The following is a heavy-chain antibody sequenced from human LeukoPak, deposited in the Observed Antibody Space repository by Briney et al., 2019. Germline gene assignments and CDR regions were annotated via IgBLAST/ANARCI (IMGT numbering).Heavy chain of an antibody. D-gene: IGHD3-3*01. Sequence: GASVKVSCKASGYTFTKYGISWVRQAPGKGLEWMGWISGYNGNTKNVQKVRGRVTMTRDTSTSTVYMELSSLRSEDTAVYYCARGPRVVIIRGRWFDPWGQGTLVTVSS. J-gene: IGHJ5*02. V-gene: IGHV1-18*01. CDR2: ISGYNGNT. CDR1: GYTFTKYG. CDR3: ARGPRVVIIRGRWFDP.